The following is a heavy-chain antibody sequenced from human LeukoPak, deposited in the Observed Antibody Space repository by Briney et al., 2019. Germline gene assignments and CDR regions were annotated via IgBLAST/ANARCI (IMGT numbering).Heavy chain of an antibody. D-gene: IGHD3-10*01. V-gene: IGHV1-8*01. CDR1: GYTFTSYD. CDR2: MNPTSGHT. CDR3: ARSPVGVRKKHDL. J-gene: IGHJ5*02. Sequence: ASVKVSCKASGYTFTSYDINWVRQAPGQGLEWMGWMNPTSGHTGYVQKFQGRITMTRGTSVSTAYMELNSLTSEDTAVHYCARSPVGVRKKHDLWGQGTLVIVSS.